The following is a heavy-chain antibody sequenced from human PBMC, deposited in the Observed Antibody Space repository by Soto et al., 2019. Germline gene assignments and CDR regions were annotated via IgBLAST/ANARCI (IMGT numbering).Heavy chain of an antibody. J-gene: IGHJ5*02. V-gene: IGHV3-7*05. Sequence: EVQLVESGGGLVQPGGSLRLSCAASGFTFSPYWMSWVRQAPGKGLEWVAIIKDDGGDELYLEAVRGRFTISRDNAKKSLYLGRDILRVEDTALYYGAGGSVWISDTLGQGTLVTVSP. D-gene: IGHD2-2*03. CDR3: AGGSVWISDT. CDR2: IKDDGGDE. CDR1: GFTFSPYW.